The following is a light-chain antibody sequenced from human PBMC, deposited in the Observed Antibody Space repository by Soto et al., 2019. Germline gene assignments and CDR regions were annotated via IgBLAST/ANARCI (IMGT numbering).Light chain of an antibody. CDR2: EVS. Sequence: QSALTQPASVFESPGQSITFSCTGTSSDVGGYNFVSWYQQHPGKAPKLMIYEVSSRPSGVSNRFSGSKSGNTASLTISGLQPEDEADYYCSSYTTSTTVVFGTGTKVTVL. V-gene: IGLV2-14*03. J-gene: IGLJ1*01. CDR1: SSDVGGYNF. CDR3: SSYTTSTTVV.